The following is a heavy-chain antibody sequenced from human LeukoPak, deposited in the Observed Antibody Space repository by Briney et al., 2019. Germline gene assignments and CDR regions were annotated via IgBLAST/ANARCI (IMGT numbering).Heavy chain of an antibody. Sequence: GGSLRLSCAASGFTFSSYSMNWVRQAPGKGLEWVSYISSSSSTIYYADSVKGRFTISRDNAKNSLYLQMNSLRAEDTAVYYCARTLWFGELALGYWGQGTLVTVSS. CDR2: ISSSSSTI. V-gene: IGHV3-48*01. CDR1: GFTFSSYS. D-gene: IGHD3-10*01. CDR3: ARTLWFGELALGY. J-gene: IGHJ4*02.